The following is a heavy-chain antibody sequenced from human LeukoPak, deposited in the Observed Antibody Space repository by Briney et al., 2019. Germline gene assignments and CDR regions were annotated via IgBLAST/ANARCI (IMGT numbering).Heavy chain of an antibody. CDR2: IYYSGST. D-gene: IGHD5-18*01. CDR1: GGSISSSSYY. J-gene: IGHJ4*02. CDR3: ARDKGRGYSYGYVVY. Sequence: PSETLSLTCTVSGGSISSSSYYWGWIRQPPGKGLEWIGSIYYSGSTYYNPSLKSRVTISVDTSKNQFSLKLSSVTAADTAVYYCARDKGRGYSYGYVVYWGRGTLVTVSS. V-gene: IGHV4-39*07.